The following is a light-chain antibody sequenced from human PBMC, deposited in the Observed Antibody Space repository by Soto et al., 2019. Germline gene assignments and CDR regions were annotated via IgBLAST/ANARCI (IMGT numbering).Light chain of an antibody. Sequence: QSALTQPPSVSAAPGQKVTISCSGASSNVGNNYVSWHQQLPGTAPKLLIYDNTKRPSGIPDRFSGSKSGTSATLDITGLQTGDEADYYCGTWDSSLSVVLFGGGTKVTVL. CDR3: GTWDSSLSVVL. J-gene: IGLJ2*01. CDR2: DNT. V-gene: IGLV1-51*01. CDR1: SSNVGNNY.